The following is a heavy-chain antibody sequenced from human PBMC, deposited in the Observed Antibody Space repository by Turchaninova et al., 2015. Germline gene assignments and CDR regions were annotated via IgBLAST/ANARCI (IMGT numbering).Heavy chain of an antibody. J-gene: IGHJ4*02. CDR2: IYYSGST. Sequence: QVQLQESGPGLVKPWETLSLTCTAPGGSISSYYWSWIRQPPGKGLEWIGYIYYSGSTNYNPSLKSRVTISVDTSKNQFSLKLSSVTAADTAVYYCAAFWSGYSYWGQGTLVTVSS. D-gene: IGHD3-3*01. CDR1: GGSISSYY. V-gene: IGHV4-59*01. CDR3: AAFWSGYSY.